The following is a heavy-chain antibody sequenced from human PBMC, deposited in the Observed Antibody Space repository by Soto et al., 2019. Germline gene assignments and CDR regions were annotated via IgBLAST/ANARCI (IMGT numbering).Heavy chain of an antibody. CDR2: INPNSGGT. J-gene: IGHJ6*02. V-gene: IGHV1-2*04. CDR3: ARDGGYYDFWSGYSLAGMDV. CDR1: GYTFTGYY. Sequence: ASVKVSCKASGYTFTGYYMHWVRQAPGQRLEWMGWINPNSGGTNYAQKFQGWVTMTRDTSISTAYMELSRLRSDDTAVYYCARDGGYYDFWSGYSLAGMDVWGQGTTVTVSS. D-gene: IGHD3-3*01.